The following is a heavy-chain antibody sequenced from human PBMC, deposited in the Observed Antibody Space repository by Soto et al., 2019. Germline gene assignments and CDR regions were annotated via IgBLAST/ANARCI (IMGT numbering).Heavy chain of an antibody. Sequence: ASVKVSCKASGYTFTSYCISWVRQAPGQGREWMGWISAYNGNTNYAQKLQGRVTMTTDTSTSTAYMELRSLRSDDTAVYYCARGAGVWYSSSSHDYWGEGTLVTVSS. CDR3: ARGAGVWYSSSSHDY. CDR2: ISAYNGNT. D-gene: IGHD6-6*01. V-gene: IGHV1-18*04. CDR1: GYTFTSYC. J-gene: IGHJ4*02.